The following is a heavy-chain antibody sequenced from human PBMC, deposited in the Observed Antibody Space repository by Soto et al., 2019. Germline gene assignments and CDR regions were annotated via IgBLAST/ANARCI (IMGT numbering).Heavy chain of an antibody. D-gene: IGHD6-19*01. CDR2: IYYTGHT. V-gene: IGHV4-31*03. CDR1: GVSINSGGYY. CDR3: ARTDSGYSSGWYY. J-gene: IGHJ4*02. Sequence: SETLSLTCSVSGVSINSGGYYWSWIRHHPGKGLEWIGYIYYTGHTFYNPSLKSRVTMSLDTSKNQFSLKLSSVTAVDTAVYYCARTDSGYSSGWYYWGQGTLVTVSS.